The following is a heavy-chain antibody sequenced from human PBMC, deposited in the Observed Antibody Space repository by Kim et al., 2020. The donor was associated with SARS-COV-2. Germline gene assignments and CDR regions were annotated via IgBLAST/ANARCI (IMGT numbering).Heavy chain of an antibody. CDR3: ARGRAGVVPSPILGIGPYYNYYGMDV. CDR1: VGSFSGYH. CDR2: INHSGAT. J-gene: IGHJ6*02. Sequence: SETLSLRCAVYVGSFSGYHWTWIRQPPGKGLEWIGEINHSGATNYNPSLKSRVAISVDTSKNQFSLKLNSVTAADTAVYFCARGRAGVVPSPILGIGPYYNYYGMDVWGQGTTVTVSS. V-gene: IGHV4-34*01. D-gene: IGHD3-3*01.